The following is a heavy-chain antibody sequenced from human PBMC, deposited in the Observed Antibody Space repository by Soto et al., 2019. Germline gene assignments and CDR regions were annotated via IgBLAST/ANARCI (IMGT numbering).Heavy chain of an antibody. D-gene: IGHD3-16*01. Sequence: PSETLSLTCAVSGYSISTGYYWGWIRQPPGKGLEWIGMIYHTANTYYNVSLKGRVTISVDTSKNQFSLRLTSVTAADTAVYYCARVMPSRAFDIWGQGTMVTVSS. J-gene: IGHJ3*02. V-gene: IGHV4-38-2*01. CDR2: IYHTANT. CDR1: GYSISTGYY. CDR3: ARVMPSRAFDI.